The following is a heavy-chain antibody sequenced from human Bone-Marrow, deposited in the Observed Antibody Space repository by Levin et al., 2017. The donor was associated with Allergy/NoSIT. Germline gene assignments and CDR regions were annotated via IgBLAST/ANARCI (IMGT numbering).Heavy chain of an antibody. J-gene: IGHJ6*02. CDR3: VRQGGFCSGGSCYGGLDV. V-gene: IGHV5-51*01. Sequence: GESLKISCKASGYSFSSYWIGWVRQMPGKGLEWMGIIHPRDSDTTYSPSFQGQVTISADKSTRTANLQWSSLKASDTATYYCVRQGGFCSGGSCYGGLDVWGQGTTVTVSS. CDR1: GYSFSSYW. CDR2: IHPRDSDT. D-gene: IGHD2-15*01.